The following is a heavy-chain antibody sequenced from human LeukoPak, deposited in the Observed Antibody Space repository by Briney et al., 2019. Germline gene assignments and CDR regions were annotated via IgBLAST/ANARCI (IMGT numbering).Heavy chain of an antibody. D-gene: IGHD6-13*01. CDR1: GFTFSSYS. J-gene: IGHJ3*02. CDR2: ISSSSSYI. Sequence: GGSLRLPCAASGFTFSSYSMNWVRQAPGKGLEWVSSISSSSSYIYYADSVKGRFTISRDNAKNSLYLQMNSLRAEDTAVYYCARDGIAAGEGAFDIWGQGTMVTVSS. V-gene: IGHV3-21*01. CDR3: ARDGIAAGEGAFDI.